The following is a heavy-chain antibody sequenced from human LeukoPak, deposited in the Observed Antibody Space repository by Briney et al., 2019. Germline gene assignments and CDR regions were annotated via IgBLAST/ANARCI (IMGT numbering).Heavy chain of an antibody. CDR3: ARNPAGFYGDHGWFDP. D-gene: IGHD4-17*01. V-gene: IGHV4-34*01. CDR1: GESFTTFY. CDR2: INHTGST. J-gene: IGHJ5*02. Sequence: PSETLSLTCAVYGESFTTFYWGWIRQTPGKGLEWIGEINHTGSTNYNPSLKSRVTISVDTSKNQFSLKLSSVTAADTAVYYCARNPAGFYGDHGWFDPWGQGTLVTVSS.